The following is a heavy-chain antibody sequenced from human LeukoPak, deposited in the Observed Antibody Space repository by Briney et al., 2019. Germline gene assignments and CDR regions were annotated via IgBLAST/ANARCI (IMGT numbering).Heavy chain of an antibody. CDR1: GFAFRSYW. D-gene: IGHD3-10*01. Sequence: GXLRLSCAASGFAFRSYWMHWVRQTPGKGLVWVSRINSDGSSTIYADSVKGRFTSSRDNAKNTLYLQMNSLRVEDTAVYYCARGQYYGPGREGYWGQGTLVTVSS. CDR3: ARGQYYGPGREGY. J-gene: IGHJ4*02. CDR2: INSDGSST. V-gene: IGHV3-74*01.